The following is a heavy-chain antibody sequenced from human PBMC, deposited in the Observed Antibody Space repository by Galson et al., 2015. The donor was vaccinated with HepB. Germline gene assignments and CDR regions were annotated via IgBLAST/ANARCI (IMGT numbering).Heavy chain of an antibody. D-gene: IGHD1-26*01. V-gene: IGHV3-7*01. CDR1: GFTFSSYW. CDR3: ARERSIVGATGLDY. Sequence: SLRLSCAASGFTFSSYWMSWVRQAPGKGLEWVANIKQDGSEKYYVDSVKGRFTISRDNSKNTLYLQMNSLRAEDTAVYYCARERSIVGATGLDYWGQGTLVTVSS. CDR2: IKQDGSEK. J-gene: IGHJ4*02.